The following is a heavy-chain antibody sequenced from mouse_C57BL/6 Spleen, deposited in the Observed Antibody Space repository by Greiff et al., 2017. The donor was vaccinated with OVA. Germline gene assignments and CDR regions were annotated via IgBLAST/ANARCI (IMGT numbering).Heavy chain of an antibody. Sequence: EVQLKESVAELVRPGASVKLSCTASGFNIKNTYMHWVKQRPEQGLEWIGRIDPANGNTKYAPKFQGKATITADTSSNTAYLQLSSLTSEDTAIEYGAQSSPSYGSSYTWFADWGQGTLVTVSA. V-gene: IGHV14-3*01. D-gene: IGHD1-1*01. J-gene: IGHJ3*01. CDR1: GFNIKNTY. CDR2: IDPANGNT. CDR3: AQSSPSYGSSYTWFAD.